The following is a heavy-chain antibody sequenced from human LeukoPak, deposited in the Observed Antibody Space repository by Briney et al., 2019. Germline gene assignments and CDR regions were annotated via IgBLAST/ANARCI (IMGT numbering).Heavy chain of an antibody. CDR3: ANDARYSSSWYKNEYFQH. V-gene: IGHV3-30*18. Sequence: GKSLRLSCEASGFVFSHHVIHWVRQAPGKGLEWVAVISYDGSNKYYADSVKGRFTTSRDNSKNTLYLQMNSLRAEDTAVYYCANDARYSSSWYKNEYFQHWGQGTLVTVSS. CDR2: ISYDGSNK. D-gene: IGHD6-13*01. CDR1: GFVFSHHV. J-gene: IGHJ1*01.